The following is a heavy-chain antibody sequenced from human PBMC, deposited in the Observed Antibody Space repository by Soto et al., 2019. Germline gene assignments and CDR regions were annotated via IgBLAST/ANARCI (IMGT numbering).Heavy chain of an antibody. V-gene: IGHV3-64D*06. Sequence: GGSLRLSCSASGFIFSNYAMHWVRQAPGKGLEHVSAISPNGRSAYYADSVKGRFAISRDNSENTLFLQMSGLRPEDTAVYYCVKDNDFWRGHYIGHFDYWGQGALVTVSS. J-gene: IGHJ4*02. D-gene: IGHD3-3*01. CDR1: GFIFSNYA. CDR3: VKDNDFWRGHYIGHFDY. CDR2: ISPNGRSA.